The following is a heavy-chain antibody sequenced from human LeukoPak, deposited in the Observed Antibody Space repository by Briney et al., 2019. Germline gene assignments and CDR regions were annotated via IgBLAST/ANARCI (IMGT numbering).Heavy chain of an antibody. CDR1: GGLMRSSTYY. J-gene: IGHJ6*02. Sequence: SETLSLTCTVSGGLMRSSTYYWAWIRQPPGKGLEWIGSIYDSGSAYYTPSLKSRVTISVDTSKNQFSLKLSSVTAADTAVYYCARHFNYYYGMDLWGQGTTVTVSS. CDR3: ARHFNYYYGMDL. V-gene: IGHV4-39*01. CDR2: IYDSGSA.